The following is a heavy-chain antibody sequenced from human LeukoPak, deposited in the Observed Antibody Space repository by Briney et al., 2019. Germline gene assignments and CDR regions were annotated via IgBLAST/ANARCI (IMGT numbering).Heavy chain of an antibody. Sequence: PGGSLRLSCEASGFIFNSYGMNWVRQAPGRGLEWVSSISSTGSYIFYADSVKGRFTISRDDAKNSVYLRMNTLRAEDTGIYYCARSEGGSENYWGQGILVAVSS. CDR3: ARSEGGSENY. D-gene: IGHD1-26*01. V-gene: IGHV3-21*01. CDR1: GFIFNSYG. CDR2: ISSTGSYI. J-gene: IGHJ4*02.